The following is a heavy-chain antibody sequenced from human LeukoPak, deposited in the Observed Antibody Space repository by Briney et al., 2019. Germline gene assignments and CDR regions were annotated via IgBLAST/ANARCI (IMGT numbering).Heavy chain of an antibody. J-gene: IGHJ6*03. D-gene: IGHD5-18*01. CDR1: GYTFTGYY. CDR3: ARPRPDTAMVGDYYYYMDV. CDR2: INPNSGGT. V-gene: IGHV1-2*02. Sequence: GASVKVSCKASGYTFTGYYMHWVRQAPGQGLEWMGWINPNSGGTNYAQKFQGRVTMTRDTSISTAYMELSRLRSDDTAVYYCARPRPDTAMVGDYYYYMDVWGKGTTVTVSS.